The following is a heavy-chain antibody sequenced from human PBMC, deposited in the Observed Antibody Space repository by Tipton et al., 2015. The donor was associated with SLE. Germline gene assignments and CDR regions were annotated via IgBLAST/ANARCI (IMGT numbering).Heavy chain of an antibody. D-gene: IGHD1-14*01. Sequence: TLSLTCTVSGGSIRNLYWSWIRQPPGKGLEWIAFISDTGRSDYSPSLRSRVTISIDTSKNQFSLKLRSVTTADTAVYYCARHISISYDVFDVWSQGTMVTVSS. V-gene: IGHV4-59*11. CDR3: ARHISISYDVFDV. CDR1: GGSIRNLY. J-gene: IGHJ3*01. CDR2: ISDTGRS.